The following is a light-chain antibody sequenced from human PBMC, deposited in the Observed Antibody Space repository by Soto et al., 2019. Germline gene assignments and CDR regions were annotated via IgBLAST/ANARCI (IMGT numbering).Light chain of an antibody. J-gene: IGLJ2*01. CDR2: EVS. Sequence: QSALTQPASVSESPGQSITISCTGTSSDVGDYNYVSWYQQHPGKAPKLMIYEVSHRLSGVSNRFSGSKSGYTASLTISGLQDEDEADYYCSSYISNSIVVFGGGTKVTVL. V-gene: IGLV2-14*01. CDR3: SSYISNSIVV. CDR1: SSDVGDYNY.